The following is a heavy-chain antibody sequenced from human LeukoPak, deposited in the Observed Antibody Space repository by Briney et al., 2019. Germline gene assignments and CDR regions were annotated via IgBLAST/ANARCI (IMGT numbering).Heavy chain of an antibody. CDR1: GFTFSSYS. V-gene: IGHV3-48*01. J-gene: IGHJ5*02. CDR2: ISSSSSTI. CDR3: AREVRYFDWLSKRGNWFDP. Sequence: PGGSLRLSCAASGFTFSSYSMNWVRQAPGKGLEWVSYISSSSSTIYYADSVKGRFTISRDNAKNSLYLQMNSLRAEDTAVYYCAREVRYFDWLSKRGNWFDPWGQGTLVTVSS. D-gene: IGHD3-9*01.